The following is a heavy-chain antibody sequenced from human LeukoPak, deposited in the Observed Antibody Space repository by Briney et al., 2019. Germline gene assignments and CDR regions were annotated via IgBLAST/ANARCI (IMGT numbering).Heavy chain of an antibody. CDR1: GFTFNTYW. V-gene: IGHV3-74*01. CDR3: ARLRPFSSSWYAYYGMDV. Sequence: PGGSLRLSCAASGFTFNTYWMHWVRQAPGKGLVWVALIKSDGSITRYADSVKGRFTISRDNTKNTLYLQLNSLRAEDTAVYYCARLRPFSSSWYAYYGMDVWGQGATVAVSS. J-gene: IGHJ6*02. D-gene: IGHD6-13*01. CDR2: IKSDGSIT.